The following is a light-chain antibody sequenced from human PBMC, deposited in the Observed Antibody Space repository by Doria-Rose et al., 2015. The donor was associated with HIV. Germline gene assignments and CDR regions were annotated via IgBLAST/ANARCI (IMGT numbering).Light chain of an antibody. CDR3: HQYGTSWT. CDR2: DGS. V-gene: IGKV3-20*01. Sequence: LTQSPGTLSLSPGERATLSCRASQSFSSTYLAWYQQKPGQAPSLLIYDGSTRATGIPDGFSASGPGTDFTLTINRLEPEDFALYYCHQYGTSWTFGQGTKVEI. J-gene: IGKJ1*01. CDR1: QSFSSTY.